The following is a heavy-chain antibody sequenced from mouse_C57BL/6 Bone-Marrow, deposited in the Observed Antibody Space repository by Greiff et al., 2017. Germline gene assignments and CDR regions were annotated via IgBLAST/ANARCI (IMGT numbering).Heavy chain of an antibody. CDR1: GFSLTSYG. Sequence: QVQLKQSGPGLVQPSQSLSITCTVSGFSLTSYGVHWVRQPPGKGLEWLGVIWSGGSTDYNAAFISRLSISKDNSKSQVFFKMNSLQADDTAIYYCAKDGYYGSSPFAYWGQGTLVTVSA. CDR3: AKDGYYGSSPFAY. CDR2: IWSGGST. J-gene: IGHJ3*01. V-gene: IGHV2-4*01. D-gene: IGHD1-1*01.